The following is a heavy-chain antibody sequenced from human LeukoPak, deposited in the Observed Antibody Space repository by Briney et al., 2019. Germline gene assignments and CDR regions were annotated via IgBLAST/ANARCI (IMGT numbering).Heavy chain of an antibody. Sequence: PSETLSLTCTVSGGSISSYYWSWIRQPPGKGLEWIGYISYSGSTNYNPSLKSRVTISVDTSKNQFSLKLSSVTAADTAMYYCARVSPAIVLVGIPDFDYWGQGTLVTVSS. J-gene: IGHJ4*02. D-gene: IGHD2/OR15-2a*01. V-gene: IGHV4-59*12. CDR1: GGSISSYY. CDR2: ISYSGST. CDR3: ARVSPAIVLVGIPDFDY.